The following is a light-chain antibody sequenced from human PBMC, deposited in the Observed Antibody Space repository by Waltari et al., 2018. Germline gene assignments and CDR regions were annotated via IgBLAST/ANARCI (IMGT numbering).Light chain of an antibody. V-gene: IGLV2-8*01. J-gene: IGLJ2*01. Sequence: QSALTQPPSASGSPGQSVTISCTGTSSDVGVYNFVSWYQHTPAKPPKPMIYAVSKRPSGVRYRFSGSRSCNTAPRTFSGLQTEDEADYSGSSYAGSILVIFGGGTKLTVL. CDR1: SSDVGVYNF. CDR2: AVS. CDR3: SSYAGSILVI.